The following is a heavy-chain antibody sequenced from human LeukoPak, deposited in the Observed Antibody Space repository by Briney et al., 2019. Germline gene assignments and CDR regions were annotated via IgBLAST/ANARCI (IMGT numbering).Heavy chain of an antibody. CDR3: ARSRLYDSSGYYYVGGSWFAFDI. CDR1: GGTFSSYA. CDR2: IIPIFGTA. Sequence: SVKVSCKASGGTFSSYAISWVRQAPGQGLEWMGRIIPIFGTANYAQKFQGRVTITTDESTSTAYMELSSLRSEDTAVYYCARSRLYDSSGYYYVGGSWFAFDIWGQGTMVTVSS. J-gene: IGHJ3*02. D-gene: IGHD3-22*01. V-gene: IGHV1-69*05.